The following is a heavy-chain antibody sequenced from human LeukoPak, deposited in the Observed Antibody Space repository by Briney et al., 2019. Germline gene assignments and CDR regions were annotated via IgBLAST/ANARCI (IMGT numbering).Heavy chain of an antibody. CDR1: GYSLSSGYY. CDR2: IYHSGST. CDR3: ASDLGPNSSGYYYTHNWFDP. D-gene: IGHD3-22*01. Sequence: SETLSLTCAVSGYSLSSGYYWGWIRQPPGKGLEWIGSIYHSGSTYYNPSLKSRVTISVDTSKNQFSLKLSSVTAADTSVYYWASDLGPNSSGYYYTHNWFDPWGQGTLVTVSS. V-gene: IGHV4-38-2*01. J-gene: IGHJ5*02.